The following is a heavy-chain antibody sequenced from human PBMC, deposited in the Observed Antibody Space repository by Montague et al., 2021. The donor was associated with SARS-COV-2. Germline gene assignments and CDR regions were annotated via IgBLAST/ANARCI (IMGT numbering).Heavy chain of an antibody. CDR1: GGSISSSSYY. CDR2: IYYSGST. Sequence: SETLSLTCTVSGGSISSSSYYWGWIRQPPGKGLEWIGCIYYSGSTNYNPYLKSRVTISVDTSENHFYLKLSSVTAADTAVYYCARHLRYGGYYYWDYWGQGTLVTVSS. V-gene: IGHV4-39*01. D-gene: IGHD3-3*01. CDR3: ARHLRYGGYYYWDY. J-gene: IGHJ4*02.